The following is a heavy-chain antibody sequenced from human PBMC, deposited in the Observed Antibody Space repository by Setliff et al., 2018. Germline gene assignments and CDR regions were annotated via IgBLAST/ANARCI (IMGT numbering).Heavy chain of an antibody. D-gene: IGHD4-17*01. CDR2: FRPSGKT. CDR3: VRDAGDGYGVDAYAGGGFDI. V-gene: IGHV4-38-2*02. J-gene: IGHJ3*02. Sequence: SETLSLTCAVSGSAISSGHYWGWIRQPPGKGLELIGSFRPSGKTYYNPSLKSRVTISVDTSKKHFSLKLTSVTAADTAVYYCVRDAGDGYGVDAYAGGGFDIWGQGTVVTVSS. CDR1: GSAISSGHY.